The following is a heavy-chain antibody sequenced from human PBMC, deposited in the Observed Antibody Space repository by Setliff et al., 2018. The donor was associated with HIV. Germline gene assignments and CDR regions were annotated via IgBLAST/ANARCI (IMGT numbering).Heavy chain of an antibody. Sequence: GSLRLSCAASGFVFSDFWMSWARQAPGKGLEWIGYIYYSGSTNYNPSLKSRVTISVDTSKNQFSLKMSSVTAADTAVYYCARHSTWYLFDYWGQGTLVTVSS. CDR2: IYYSGST. CDR3: ARHSTWYLFDY. CDR1: GFVFSDFW. V-gene: IGHV4-59*08. J-gene: IGHJ4*02. D-gene: IGHD6-13*01.